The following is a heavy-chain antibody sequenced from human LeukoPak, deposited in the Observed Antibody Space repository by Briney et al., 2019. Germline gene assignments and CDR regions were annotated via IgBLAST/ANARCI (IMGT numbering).Heavy chain of an antibody. Sequence: GASVKVSCKASAYTFTSYGISWVRQAPGQGFEWMGWISAYNGNTNYAQKLQGRVTMTTDTSTSTAYMELRSLRSDDTAVYYCARVLGSPYYYDSSAYLDYWGQGTLVTVSS. V-gene: IGHV1-18*01. CDR2: ISAYNGNT. CDR3: ARVLGSPYYYDSSAYLDY. J-gene: IGHJ4*02. CDR1: AYTFTSYG. D-gene: IGHD3-22*01.